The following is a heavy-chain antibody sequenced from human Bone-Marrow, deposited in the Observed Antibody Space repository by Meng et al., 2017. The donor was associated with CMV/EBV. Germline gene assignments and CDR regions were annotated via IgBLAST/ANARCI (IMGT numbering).Heavy chain of an antibody. CDR1: GYEISTYW. V-gene: IGHV5-51*01. J-gene: IGHJ4*02. D-gene: IGHD2-21*01. Sequence: GGSLRLSCQLSGYEISTYWVGWVRQMPGKGLEWMGLVYPDDSDIRYSPSFRGQVIISADKSISTAYLQWSSLKASDNAIYYCARGGGATSFYKWGQGTLVTVSS. CDR2: VYPDDSDI. CDR3: ARGGGATSFYK.